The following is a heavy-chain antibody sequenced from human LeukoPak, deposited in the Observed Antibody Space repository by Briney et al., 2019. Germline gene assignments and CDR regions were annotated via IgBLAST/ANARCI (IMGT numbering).Heavy chain of an antibody. Sequence: SETLSLTCTVSGGSINSYYWTWIRQPPGRGLEWIGFISSSGATNYNPSLSSRVTISLDTSKKQFSLKLTSVTAADTAVYYCARQPAYGDRVFDHWGQGTLVTVSS. CDR2: ISSSGAT. V-gene: IGHV4-59*08. J-gene: IGHJ4*02. CDR3: ARQPAYGDRVFDH. D-gene: IGHD4-17*01. CDR1: GGSINSYY.